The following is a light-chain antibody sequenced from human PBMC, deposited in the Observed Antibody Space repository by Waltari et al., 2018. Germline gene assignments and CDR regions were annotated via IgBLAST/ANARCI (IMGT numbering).Light chain of an antibody. CDR2: DTS. Sequence: EIVLPQSPGTLSLSPGERATLCCRASQTVRTTYLAWYQQKPGQAPTLLIYDTSSRATGIPDRFSGSGSGTDFSLTISSLEPEDFAVYYCQQYDISPLTFGGGTKVETK. V-gene: IGKV3-20*01. CDR3: QQYDISPLT. CDR1: QTVRTTY. J-gene: IGKJ4*01.